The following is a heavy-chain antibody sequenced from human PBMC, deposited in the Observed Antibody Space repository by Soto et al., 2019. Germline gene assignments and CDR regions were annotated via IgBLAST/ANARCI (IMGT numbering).Heavy chain of an antibody. J-gene: IGHJ5*02. CDR2: IIPIFGTA. D-gene: IGHD6-6*01. V-gene: IGHV1-69*13. Sequence: ASVKVSCKASGGTFSSYAISWVRQAPGQGREWMGGIIPIFGTANYAHKFQGRVTITADESTSTAYMELSSLRSEDTAVYYCARGAWIAARPGWFDPWGQGTLVTVSS. CDR1: GGTFSSYA. CDR3: ARGAWIAARPGWFDP.